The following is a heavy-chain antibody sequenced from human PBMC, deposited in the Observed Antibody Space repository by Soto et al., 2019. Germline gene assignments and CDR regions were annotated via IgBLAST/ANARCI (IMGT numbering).Heavy chain of an antibody. CDR3: AREYYYDTSGPEPYYYYGMDV. CDR1: GGSISSYY. CDR2: IYYSGST. V-gene: IGHV4-59*01. J-gene: IGHJ6*02. Sequence: QVQLQESGPGLVKPSETLSLTCTVSGGSISSYYWSWIRQPPGKGLEWIGYIYYSGSTNYNPALKSRLTMSVGPSKTVSSLKLSSVRAADTAVYYCAREYYYDTSGPEPYYYYGMDVWGQGTTVTVSS. D-gene: IGHD3-22*01.